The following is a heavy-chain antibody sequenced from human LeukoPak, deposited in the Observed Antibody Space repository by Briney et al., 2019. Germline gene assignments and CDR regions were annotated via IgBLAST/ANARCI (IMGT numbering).Heavy chain of an antibody. J-gene: IGHJ5*02. CDR3: AREIGYSYGYSNWFDP. CDR1: GYTFTGYY. V-gene: IGHV1-2*02. Sequence: ASVKVSCKASGYTFTGYYMHWVRQAPGQGLEWMGWINPNSGGTNYAQKFQGRVTMTRDTSISTAYMELSRLRSDDTAVYYCAREIGYSYGYSNWFDPWGQGTLVTVSS. CDR2: INPNSGGT. D-gene: IGHD5-18*01.